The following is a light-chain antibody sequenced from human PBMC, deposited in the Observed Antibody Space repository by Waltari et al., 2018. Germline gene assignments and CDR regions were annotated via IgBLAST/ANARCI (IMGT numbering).Light chain of an antibody. CDR1: QRIRSN. J-gene: IGKJ1*01. CDR2: GAS. V-gene: IGKV3-15*01. CDR3: QQYDNWLGT. Sequence: EIVMTQSPATLSVFPGERATLPCRAGQRIRSNLAWYQHKPGQAPSRLIYGASTRATGIPTRCSGSGSGTGFTLTIRSLESEDVAVYFCQQYDNWLGTFGQGTKVEIK.